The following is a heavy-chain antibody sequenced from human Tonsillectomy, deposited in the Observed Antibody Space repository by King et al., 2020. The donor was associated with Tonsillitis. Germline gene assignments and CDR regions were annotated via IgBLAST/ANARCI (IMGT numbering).Heavy chain of an antibody. Sequence: VQLPQWGAGLLEPSETLSLPCAVSGGSFSGYFWTWLRQPPGKGLEWIGEINHSGNTNYNPSLKSRVTISVDTSKNQFSLKLTSMTAADTAVYYCARGLATVGATLVYWGQGTLVTVSS. J-gene: IGHJ4*02. D-gene: IGHD1-26*01. CDR1: GGSFSGYF. CDR2: INHSGNT. V-gene: IGHV4-34*01. CDR3: ARGLATVGATLVY.